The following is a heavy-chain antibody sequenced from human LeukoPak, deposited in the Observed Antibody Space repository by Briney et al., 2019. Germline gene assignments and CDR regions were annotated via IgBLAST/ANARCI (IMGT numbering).Heavy chain of an antibody. Sequence: GGSLRLSCAASVASGFTFSNFIMNWVRQAPGKGLEWVSYIGNGNSPIYYADSVKGRFTISRDNAKNSLYLQMYSLRAEDTAVYYCARVRGGSALDIWGQGTMVTVSS. D-gene: IGHD3-10*01. CDR2: IGNGNSPI. CDR1: VASGFTFSNFI. V-gene: IGHV3-48*01. J-gene: IGHJ3*02. CDR3: ARVRGGSALDI.